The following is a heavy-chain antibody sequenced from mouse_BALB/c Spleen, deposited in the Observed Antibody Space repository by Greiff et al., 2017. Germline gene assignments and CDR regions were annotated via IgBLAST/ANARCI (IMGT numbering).Heavy chain of an antibody. CDR2: INPSTGYT. CDR3: ARGVGSTMISYYAMDY. V-gene: IGHV1-7*01. D-gene: IGHD2-4*01. Sequence: VQLQQSGAELAKPGASVKMSCKASGYTFTSYWMHWVKQRPGQGLEWIGYINPSTGYTEYNQKFKDKATLTADKSSSTAYMQLSSLTSEDSAVYYCARGVGSTMISYYAMDYWGQGTSVTVSS. CDR1: GYTFTSYW. J-gene: IGHJ4*01.